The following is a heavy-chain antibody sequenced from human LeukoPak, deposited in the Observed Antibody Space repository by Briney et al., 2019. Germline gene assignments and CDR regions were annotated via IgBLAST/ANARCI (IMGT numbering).Heavy chain of an antibody. CDR3: ARGWQSYSSSSNWFDP. CDR2: ISGSGGST. CDR1: GFTFSSYA. V-gene: IGHV3-23*01. J-gene: IGHJ5*02. D-gene: IGHD6-6*01. Sequence: GGSLRLSCAASGFTFSSYAMSWVRQAPGKGLEWVSAISGSGGSTYYADSVKGRFTISRDNSRNTLYLQMNSLRAEDTAVYYCARGWQSYSSSSNWFDPWGQGTLVTVSS.